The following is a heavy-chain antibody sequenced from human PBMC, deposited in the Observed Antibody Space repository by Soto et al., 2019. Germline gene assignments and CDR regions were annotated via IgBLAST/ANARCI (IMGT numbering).Heavy chain of an antibody. Sequence: QVQLVQSGAEVKKPGASVRVSCQTSAYTFTNYAVSWVRQAPGQGLEWMGWIGGDNGNTIYAQKFQGRVTMTTDTSTRNAYMELRSLRSDDTAVYYCATGLLGYCSGGSCYSDSWGQGTLVTVSS. CDR3: ATGLLGYCSGGSCYSDS. V-gene: IGHV1-18*01. CDR1: AYTFTNYA. CDR2: IGGDNGNT. J-gene: IGHJ4*02. D-gene: IGHD2-15*01.